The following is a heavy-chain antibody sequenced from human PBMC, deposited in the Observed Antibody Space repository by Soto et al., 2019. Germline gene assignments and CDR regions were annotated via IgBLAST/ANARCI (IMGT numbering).Heavy chain of an antibody. Sequence: QVQLVQSGAEVKKPGSSVKVSCEASGGTFSSYAISWVRQAPGQGLEWMGGIIPIFGTANYAQKFQGRVTITADESTSTAYMELSSLRSEDTAVYYCARVYCTNGVCDAGYFDYWGQGTLVTVSA. J-gene: IGHJ4*02. CDR1: GGTFSSYA. D-gene: IGHD2-8*01. CDR2: IIPIFGTA. V-gene: IGHV1-69*12. CDR3: ARVYCTNGVCDAGYFDY.